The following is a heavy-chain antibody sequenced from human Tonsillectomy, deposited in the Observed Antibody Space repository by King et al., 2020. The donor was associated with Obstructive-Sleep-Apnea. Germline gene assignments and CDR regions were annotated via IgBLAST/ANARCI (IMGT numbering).Heavy chain of an antibody. CDR3: ATQAYGRFDI. Sequence: VQLVESGGGLVQPGGSLRLSCVASGFTFSATWMTWLRQAPGKGLEGVTIIKEDGSEKFYAGSVTGRFTISRDNAKNSLYLQMNSVRAEDTAIYYCATQAYGRFDIWGQGTMVTVSS. J-gene: IGHJ3*02. D-gene: IGHD3-10*01. CDR1: GFTFSATW. CDR2: IKEDGSEK. V-gene: IGHV3-7*03.